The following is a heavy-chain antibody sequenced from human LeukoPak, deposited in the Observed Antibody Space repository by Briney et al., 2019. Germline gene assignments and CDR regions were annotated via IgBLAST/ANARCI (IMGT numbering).Heavy chain of an antibody. J-gene: IGHJ4*02. CDR2: IYYSGST. Sequence: SETLSLTCTVSGGSISGYYWSWIRQPPGKGLECIGYIYYSGSTNYNPSLKNRVTISVDTSRNQFSLKLSSVTAADTAVYYCARWGWLQSVFDYWGQGTLVTVSS. V-gene: IGHV4-59*12. CDR3: ARWGWLQSVFDY. CDR1: GGSISGYY. D-gene: IGHD5-24*01.